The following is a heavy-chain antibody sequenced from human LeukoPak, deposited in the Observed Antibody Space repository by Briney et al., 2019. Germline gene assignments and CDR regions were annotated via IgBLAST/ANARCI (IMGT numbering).Heavy chain of an antibody. Sequence: GGSLRLSCAASGFTFDDYAMHWVRQAPGKGLEWVSLISGDGGSTYYADSVKGRFTISRDNSKNSLYLQMNSLRTEDTALYYCAKLQWELLDYDAFDIWGQGTMVTVSS. CDR1: GFTFDDYA. CDR2: ISGDGGST. D-gene: IGHD1-26*01. V-gene: IGHV3-43*02. J-gene: IGHJ3*02. CDR3: AKLQWELLDYDAFDI.